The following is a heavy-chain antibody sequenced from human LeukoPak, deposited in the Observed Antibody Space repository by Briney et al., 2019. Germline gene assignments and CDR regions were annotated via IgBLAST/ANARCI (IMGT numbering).Heavy chain of an antibody. CDR2: SYHSGTT. V-gene: IGHV4-38-2*02. CDR1: GSSISSGCY. J-gene: IGHJ3*02. Sequence: KPSETLSLTCIVSGSSISSGCYWGWIRQPPGKGLEWIGSSYHSGTTYYNPSLKSRVTISVDTSKNQFSLKLSSVTAADTAVYYCARPLYGGYGDAFDIWGQGTMVTVSS. CDR3: ARPLYGGYGDAFDI. D-gene: IGHD3-22*01.